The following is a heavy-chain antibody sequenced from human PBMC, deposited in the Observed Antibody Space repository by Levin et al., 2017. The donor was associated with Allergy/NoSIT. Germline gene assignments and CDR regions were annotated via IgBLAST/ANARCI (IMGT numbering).Heavy chain of an antibody. CDR3: AKEIPEGAVGIMSGWFDP. Sequence: GESLKISCAASGFTFSSYAMSWVRQAPGKGLEWVSAISGSGGSTYYADSVKGRFTISRDNSKNTLYLQMNSLRAEDTAVYYCAKEIPEGAVGIMSGWFDPWGQGTLVTVSS. D-gene: IGHD1-26*01. CDR1: GFTFSSYA. CDR2: ISGSGGST. J-gene: IGHJ5*02. V-gene: IGHV3-23*01.